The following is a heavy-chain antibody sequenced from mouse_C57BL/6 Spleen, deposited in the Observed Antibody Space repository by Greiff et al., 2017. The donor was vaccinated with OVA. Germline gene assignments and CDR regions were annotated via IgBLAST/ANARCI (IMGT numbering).Heavy chain of an antibody. CDR2: IDPSDSYT. V-gene: IGHV1-50*01. CDR3: ARDERNVFDY. J-gene: IGHJ2*01. CDR1: GYPFTSYW. Sequence: VQLQQPGAELVKPGASVKLSCKASGYPFTSYWMQWVKQRPGQGLEWIGEIDPSDSYTNYNQQVKGKDTVTVDTASSTAYMQLSSLTSEDSAVYYCARDERNVFDYWGQGTTLTVSA. D-gene: IGHD2-1*01.